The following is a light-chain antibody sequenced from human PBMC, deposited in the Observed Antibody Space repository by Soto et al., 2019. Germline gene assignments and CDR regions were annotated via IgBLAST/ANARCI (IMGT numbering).Light chain of an antibody. CDR1: QSVSSH. Sequence: EIVLTQSPATLSLSPGERATLSSRASQSVSSHLTWYQQKPGQAPRLLIYDTSNRTTGIPARFSGSGSGTDFTLTISSLEPEDFAVYYCQQRTNWRLSFGGGTKVEIK. CDR2: DTS. V-gene: IGKV3-11*01. J-gene: IGKJ4*01. CDR3: QQRTNWRLS.